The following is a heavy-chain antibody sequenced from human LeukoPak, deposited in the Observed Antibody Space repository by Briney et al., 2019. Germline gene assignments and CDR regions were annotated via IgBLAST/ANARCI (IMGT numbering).Heavy chain of an antibody. D-gene: IGHD2-8*01. CDR2: IYYSGST. CDR1: GGSISSYY. Sequence: SETLSLTCTVSGGSISSYYWSWIRQPPGKGLEWIGYIYYSGSTNYNPTLKSRVTISVDTSKNQFSLKLSSVTAADTAVYYCARDLVGVGFDYWGQGTLVTVSS. CDR3: ARDLVGVGFDY. J-gene: IGHJ4*02. V-gene: IGHV4-59*01.